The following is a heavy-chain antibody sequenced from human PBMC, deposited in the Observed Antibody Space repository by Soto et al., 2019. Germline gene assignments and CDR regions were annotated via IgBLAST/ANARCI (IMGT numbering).Heavy chain of an antibody. Sequence: PGGSLRLSCVTSGFTFPNYYMTWVRQAPGKGLEWVAYIAQDGTEIYNVDSVKGRFTISRDSAKNSLYLQMNSLTAEDTALYYCARWSQAMDVWGQGTSVTVSS. CDR2: IAQDGTEI. J-gene: IGHJ6*02. CDR1: GFTFPNYY. V-gene: IGHV3-7*03. D-gene: IGHD2-15*01. CDR3: ARWSQAMDV.